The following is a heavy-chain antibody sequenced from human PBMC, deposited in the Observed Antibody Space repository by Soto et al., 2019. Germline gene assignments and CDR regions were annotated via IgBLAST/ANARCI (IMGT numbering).Heavy chain of an antibody. CDR3: AKDFTLGSSAEYFQH. Sequence: ASVKVSCKAAGYTFTSYYMHWVRQAPGQGLEWMGIINPSGGSTNYAQKFQGRVTMTRDTSTSTVYMELSSLRAEDTAVYYCAKDFTLGSSAEYFQHWGQGTLVTVSS. D-gene: IGHD3-10*01. J-gene: IGHJ1*01. CDR2: INPSGGST. CDR1: GYTFTSYY. V-gene: IGHV1-46*01.